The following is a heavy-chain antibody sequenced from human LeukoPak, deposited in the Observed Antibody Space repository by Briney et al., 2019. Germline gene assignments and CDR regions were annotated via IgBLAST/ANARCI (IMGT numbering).Heavy chain of an antibody. CDR2: ISYDGSNK. CDR1: GFTFSSYA. J-gene: IGHJ4*02. D-gene: IGHD5-24*01. Sequence: GRSLRLSCAASGFTFSSYAMTWVRQAPGKGLEWVAVISYDGSNKYYADSVKGRFTISRDNAKNSLYLQMNSLRAEDTAVYYCAREITVMERDGYNSDYWGQGTLVTVSS. V-gene: IGHV3-30-3*01. CDR3: AREITVMERDGYNSDY.